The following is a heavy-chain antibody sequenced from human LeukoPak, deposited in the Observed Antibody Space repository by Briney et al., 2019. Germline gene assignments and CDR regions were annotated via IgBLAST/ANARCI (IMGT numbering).Heavy chain of an antibody. J-gene: IGHJ5*02. V-gene: IGHV1-69*05. D-gene: IGHD3-3*01. CDR2: IIPIFGTA. Sequence: ASVTVSCKASGYTFTSYGISWVRQAPGQGLEWMGGIIPIFGTANYAQKFQGRVTITTDESTSTAYMELSSLRSEDTAVYYCARSRFWSGYYDWFDPWGQGTLVTVSS. CDR3: ARSRFWSGYYDWFDP. CDR1: GYTFTSYG.